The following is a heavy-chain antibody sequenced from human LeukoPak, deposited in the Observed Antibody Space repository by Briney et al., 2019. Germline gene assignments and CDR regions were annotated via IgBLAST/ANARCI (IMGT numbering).Heavy chain of an antibody. J-gene: IGHJ4*02. CDR1: GGSISSSLYH. CDR3: ATRYNHYDSSGYYSETFDY. V-gene: IGHV4-39*01. D-gene: IGHD3-22*01. Sequence: PSETLSLTCTVSGGSISSSLYHWGWIRQSPGKNLEWLGSIYYTGTTHYNPSLKSRVTISVDTSKNQFSLNLSSVTAADTAVYYCATRYNHYDSSGYYSETFDYWGEGTLVTVSS. CDR2: IYYTGTT.